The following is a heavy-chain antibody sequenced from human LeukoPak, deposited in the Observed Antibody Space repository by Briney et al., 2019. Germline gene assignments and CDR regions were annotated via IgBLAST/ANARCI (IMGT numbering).Heavy chain of an antibody. J-gene: IGHJ3*02. CDR1: GYTFTSYA. CDR2: INTNTGNP. D-gene: IGHD2-2*02. CDR3: AREQGYCSSTSCYIPDAFDI. Sequence: ASVKVSCRASGYTFTSYAMNWVRQAPGQGLEWMGWINTNTGNPTYAQGFTGRFVFSLDTSVSTAYLQISSLKAEDTAVYYCAREQGYCSSTSCYIPDAFDIWGQGTMVTVSS. V-gene: IGHV7-4-1*02.